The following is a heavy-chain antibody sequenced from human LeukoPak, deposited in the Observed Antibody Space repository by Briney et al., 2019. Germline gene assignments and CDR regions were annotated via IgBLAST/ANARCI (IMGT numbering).Heavy chain of an antibody. D-gene: IGHD3-3*02. CDR1: GGSFSGYY. V-gene: IGHV4-34*01. CDR2: INHSGST. CDR3: ARGDYRHLVFDY. Sequence: SETLSLTCAVYGGSFSGYYWSWIRQPPGKGLEWIGEINHSGSTNYNPSLKSRVTISVDTSKNQFSLKLSSVTAADTAVYYCARGDYRHLVFDYWGQGTLVTVSS. J-gene: IGHJ4*02.